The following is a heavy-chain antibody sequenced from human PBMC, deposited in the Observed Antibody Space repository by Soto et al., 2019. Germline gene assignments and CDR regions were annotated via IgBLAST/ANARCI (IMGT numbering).Heavy chain of an antibody. D-gene: IGHD6-13*01. CDR2: IDPSDSYT. J-gene: IGHJ6*02. Sequence: PGETLKISCKGSGYSFTSYWISWVRQMPGKGLEWMGRIDPSDSYTNYSPSFQGHVTISADKSISTAYLQWSSLKASDTAMYYCGASLSSSRYRAYYYYGMDVWGQGTTVTVSS. CDR3: GASLSSSRYRAYYYYGMDV. V-gene: IGHV5-10-1*01. CDR1: GYSFTSYW.